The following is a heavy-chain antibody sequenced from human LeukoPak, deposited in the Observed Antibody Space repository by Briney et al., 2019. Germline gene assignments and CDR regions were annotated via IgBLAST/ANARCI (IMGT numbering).Heavy chain of an antibody. CDR2: FDPEDGET. J-gene: IGHJ3*02. Sequence: ASVKFSCKVSGYTLTELSMHWVRQAPGKGLEWMGGFDPEDGETIYAQKFQGRVTMTEDTSTDTAYMELSSLRSEDTAVYYCATDRKAAAYDAFDIWGQGTMVTVSS. V-gene: IGHV1-24*01. CDR1: GYTLTELS. CDR3: ATDRKAAAYDAFDI. D-gene: IGHD6-13*01.